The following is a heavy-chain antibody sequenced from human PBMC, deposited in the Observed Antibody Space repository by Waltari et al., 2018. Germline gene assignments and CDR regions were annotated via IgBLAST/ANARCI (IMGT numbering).Heavy chain of an antibody. Sequence: EVQLVESGGGLVKPGGSLRLSCAASGFTFSSYSMNWVRQAPGNGLEWVSSISSSSSYIYYADSVKGRFTISRDNAKNSLYLQMNSLRAEDTAVYYCARDAQVSIMITFGGVQNYFDYWGQGTLVTVSS. CDR3: ARDAQVSIMITFGGVQNYFDY. CDR2: ISSSSSYI. J-gene: IGHJ4*02. V-gene: IGHV3-21*01. CDR1: GFTFSSYS. D-gene: IGHD3-16*01.